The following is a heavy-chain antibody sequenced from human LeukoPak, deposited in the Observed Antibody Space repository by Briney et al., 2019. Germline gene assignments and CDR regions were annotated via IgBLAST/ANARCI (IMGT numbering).Heavy chain of an antibody. V-gene: IGHV3-30-3*01. CDR2: ISSDGSNK. Sequence: PGGSLRLSCAASGFTFTSYAMHWVRQAPGRGLEWVAVISSDGSNKYYADSVKGRFTISRDNSKKTLDLQMNSLRAEDTAMYYCARPRYGSGTAGAFDIWGQGTMVTVSS. D-gene: IGHD3-10*01. CDR3: ARPRYGSGTAGAFDI. CDR1: GFTFTSYA. J-gene: IGHJ3*02.